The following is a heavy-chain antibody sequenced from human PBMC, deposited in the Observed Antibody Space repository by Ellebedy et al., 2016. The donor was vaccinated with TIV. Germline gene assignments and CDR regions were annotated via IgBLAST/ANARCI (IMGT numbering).Heavy chain of an antibody. D-gene: IGHD3-3*01. CDR1: GYTFTSYH. CDR2: INPIGGST. J-gene: IGHJ4*02. V-gene: IGHV1-46*01. CDR3: ARGTTYYDYGNGYYTLDY. Sequence: ASVKVSCKTSGYTFTSYHIHWVRQAPGQGLEWLGIINPIGGSTTYAQKFQGRVTMTRDKSTSTVYMDLSSLRSEDTAVYFCARGTTYYDYGNGYYTLDYWGQGTLVAVSS.